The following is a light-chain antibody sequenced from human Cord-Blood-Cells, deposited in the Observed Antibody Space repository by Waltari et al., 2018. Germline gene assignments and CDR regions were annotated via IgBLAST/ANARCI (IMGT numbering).Light chain of an antibody. J-gene: IGKJ2*01. CDR2: WAS. CDR1: QSVLYSSNNKNY. V-gene: IGKV4-1*01. Sequence: DIVMTQSPDSLAVSLGERATINCKSSQSVLYSSNNKNYLAWYQQKPGQPPKRLIYWASTRDTGVPDRFSGSGSGTDFTLTISSLQAEDVAVYYCQKYYSTPYTFGQGTKLEIK. CDR3: QKYYSTPYT.